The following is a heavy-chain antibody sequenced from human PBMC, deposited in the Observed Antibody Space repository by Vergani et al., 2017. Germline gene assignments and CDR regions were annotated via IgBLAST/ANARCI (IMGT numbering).Heavy chain of an antibody. Sequence: QVQLVQSGAEVKKPGASVKVSCKASGYTFTSYDINWVRQATGQGLEWMGWMNPNSGGTNYAQKFQGRVTMTRDTSISTAYMELSRLRSDDTAVYYCARDPSSTPHWFDPWGQGTLVTVSS. CDR2: MNPNSGGT. CDR3: ARDPSSTPHWFDP. V-gene: IGHV1-2*02. J-gene: IGHJ5*02. CDR1: GYTFTSYD. D-gene: IGHD6-6*01.